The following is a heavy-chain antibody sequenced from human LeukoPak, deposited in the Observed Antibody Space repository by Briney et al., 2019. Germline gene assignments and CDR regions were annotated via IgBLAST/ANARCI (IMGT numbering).Heavy chain of an antibody. Sequence: ASVKVSCKASGYTFTSYYMHWVRQAPGQGLEWMGIINPSGGSTSYAQKFQGRVTMTRDTATSTVYMELGSLRSEDTAVYYCARTSEDYYGSGSYLDYFDYWGQGTLVTVSS. V-gene: IGHV1-46*01. CDR1: GYTFTSYY. D-gene: IGHD3-10*01. CDR2: INPSGGST. J-gene: IGHJ4*02. CDR3: ARTSEDYYGSGSYLDYFDY.